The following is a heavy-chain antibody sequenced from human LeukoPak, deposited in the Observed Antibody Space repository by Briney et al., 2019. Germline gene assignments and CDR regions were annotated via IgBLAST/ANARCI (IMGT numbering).Heavy chain of an antibody. V-gene: IGHV3-7*01. Sequence: PGGSLRLSCAASRFTFSNYWMSWVRQAPGKGREWVAKIKQDGSEKYYVDSVKGRFTISRDNAKNSLYLQMNSLRADDTAVYYCARSGTTYYYDSGSHYWGQGTLVTVSS. CDR3: ARSGTTYYYDSGSHY. J-gene: IGHJ4*02. CDR1: RFTFSNYW. CDR2: IKQDGSEK. D-gene: IGHD3-22*01.